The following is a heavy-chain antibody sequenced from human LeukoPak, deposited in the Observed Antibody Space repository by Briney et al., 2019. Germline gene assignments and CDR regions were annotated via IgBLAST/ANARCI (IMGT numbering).Heavy chain of an antibody. CDR2: IYPGDSDT. CDR3: ARRRYYDSSGYYIFDY. D-gene: IGHD3-22*01. V-gene: IGHV5-51*01. Sequence: GESLKISCKGSGYSFTSYWIGWVRPMPGKGLEWMGIIYPGDSDTRYSPSFQGQVTISADKSISTAYLQWSSLKASDTAMYYCARRRYYDSSGYYIFDYWGQGTLVTVSS. J-gene: IGHJ4*02. CDR1: GYSFTSYW.